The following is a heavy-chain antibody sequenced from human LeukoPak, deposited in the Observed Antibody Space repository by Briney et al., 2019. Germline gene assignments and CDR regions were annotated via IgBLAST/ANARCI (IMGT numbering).Heavy chain of an antibody. J-gene: IGHJ6*02. CDR2: INAGNGNT. Sequence: ASVKVSCKASGYTFTSYAMHWVRQAPGQRLEWMGWINAGNGNTKYSQKFQGRVTVTRDTSASTAYMEPSSLRSEDTAVYYCARVSRMPNYYYYGMDVWGQGTTVTVSS. CDR1: GYTFTSYA. V-gene: IGHV1-3*01. D-gene: IGHD2-2*01. CDR3: ARVSRMPNYYYYGMDV.